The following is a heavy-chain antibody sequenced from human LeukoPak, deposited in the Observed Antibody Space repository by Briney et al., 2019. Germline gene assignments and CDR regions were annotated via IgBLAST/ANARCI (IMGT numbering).Heavy chain of an antibody. CDR1: GYTFTSYG. J-gene: IGHJ4*02. V-gene: IGHV1-18*01. CDR2: ISAYNGNT. Sequence: ASVKVSCKASGYTFTSYGISWVRQAPGQGLEWMGWISAYNGNTNYAQKLQGRVTMTRNTSISTAYMELSSLRSEDTAVYYCARGNRVFDYWGQGTLVTVSS. D-gene: IGHD1-14*01. CDR3: ARGNRVFDY.